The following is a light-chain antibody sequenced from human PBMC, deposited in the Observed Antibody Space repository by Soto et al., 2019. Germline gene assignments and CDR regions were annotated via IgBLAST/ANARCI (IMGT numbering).Light chain of an antibody. Sequence: VLTQSPGTLSLSPGERATLSCRASQSVSSSYLAWYQQKPGQAPRLLIYGASSRATGIPDRFSGSGSGTDFTLTISRLEPKDFAVYYGQQYGSSPLTFGGGTKGDIK. J-gene: IGKJ4*01. CDR2: GAS. CDR3: QQYGSSPLT. CDR1: QSVSSSY. V-gene: IGKV3-20*01.